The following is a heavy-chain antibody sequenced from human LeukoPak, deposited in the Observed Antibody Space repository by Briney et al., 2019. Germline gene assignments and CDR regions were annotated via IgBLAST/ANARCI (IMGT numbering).Heavy chain of an antibody. CDR1: GFTFSSCG. CDR3: ARDRPNYYGSDGHYYRRDGDY. Sequence: GGSLRLSCAASGFTFSSCGFNWVRQAPGKGLEWVSSIGPTGTDRYYADSVRGRFTISRDNAKNSMYLQMDSLRAEDTAVYYCARDRPNYYGSDGHYYRRDGDYWGRGTLVSVSS. V-gene: IGHV3-21*04. D-gene: IGHD3-22*01. CDR2: IGPTGTDR. J-gene: IGHJ4*02.